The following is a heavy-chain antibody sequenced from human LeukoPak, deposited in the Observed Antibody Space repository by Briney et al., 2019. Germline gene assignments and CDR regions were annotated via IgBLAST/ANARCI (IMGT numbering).Heavy chain of an antibody. Sequence: GGPLRLSCAASGFTFSRFWMSWVRPAPGKGLEWVANINEDGSQKYLVDSVKGRFTISRGNAKNSLFLQMNTRRVEDMAVYYCASGGHLDYWGQGILVTVSS. J-gene: IGHJ4*02. CDR1: GFTFSRFW. CDR2: INEDGSQK. CDR3: ASGGHLDY. V-gene: IGHV3-7*01. D-gene: IGHD3-16*01.